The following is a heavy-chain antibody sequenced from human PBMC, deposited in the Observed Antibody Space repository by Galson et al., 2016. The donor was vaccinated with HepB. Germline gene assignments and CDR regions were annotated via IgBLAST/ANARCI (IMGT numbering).Heavy chain of an antibody. D-gene: IGHD2-15*01. V-gene: IGHV1-24*01. J-gene: IGHJ3*01. CDR1: GYTLTELS. CDR3: AVVMVDFELDAFDF. Sequence: SVKVSCKVSGYTLTELSMHWVRQAPGKGLEWMGGFDPEDGERMNAEKFQGRVTMTEDKSTDTAYMDLSSLRSEDTAVYYCAVVMVDFELDAFDFWGQGTMGTVSS. CDR2: FDPEDGER.